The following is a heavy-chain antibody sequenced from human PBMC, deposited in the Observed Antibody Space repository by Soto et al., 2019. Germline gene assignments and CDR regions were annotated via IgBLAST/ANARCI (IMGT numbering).Heavy chain of an antibody. D-gene: IGHD6-13*01. J-gene: IGHJ5*02. Sequence: QVQLVQSGAEVKKPGASVKVSCKASGYTFTSYGISWVRQAPGQGLEWMGWISAYNGNTNYAQKLQGRVTMTTDTSTSTGYMELRGLRSDDTAVYYWARAPRSSWYAPWGQGTLVTVSS. CDR2: ISAYNGNT. CDR3: ARAPRSSWYAP. CDR1: GYTFTSYG. V-gene: IGHV1-18*01.